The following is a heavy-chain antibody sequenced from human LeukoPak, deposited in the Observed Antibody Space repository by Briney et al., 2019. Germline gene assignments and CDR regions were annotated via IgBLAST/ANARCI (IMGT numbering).Heavy chain of an antibody. V-gene: IGHV3-48*02. CDR2: ISSSSSTI. J-gene: IGHJ4*02. CDR1: GFTFSSFS. D-gene: IGHD2-15*01. CDR3: ASAPIVVVVAATRPFDY. Sequence: GGSLRFSCAASGFTFSSFSMTWVRQAPGKGLEWVSYISSSSSTIYYADSVKGRFTISRDNAKNSLYLQMNSLRDEDTAVYYCASAPIVVVVAATRPFDYWGQGTLVTVSS.